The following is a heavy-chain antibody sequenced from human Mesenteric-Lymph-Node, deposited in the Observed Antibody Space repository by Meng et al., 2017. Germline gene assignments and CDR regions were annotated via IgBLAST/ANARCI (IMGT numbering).Heavy chain of an antibody. CDR1: GYTFTTYA. J-gene: IGHJ4*02. D-gene: IGHD1-26*01. V-gene: IGHV1-3*01. CDR3: ARGLWEQSRYYFDS. CDR2: INSGNGKT. Sequence: QVHLVQSGAAVKKPGASVKVSCKASGYTFTTYAIHWVRQAPGQRLEWLGWINSGNGKTKYSEKFQGRVTITRDTSATTAYMELSSLRSEDMAVYYCARGLWEQSRYYFDSWGQGTLVTVSS.